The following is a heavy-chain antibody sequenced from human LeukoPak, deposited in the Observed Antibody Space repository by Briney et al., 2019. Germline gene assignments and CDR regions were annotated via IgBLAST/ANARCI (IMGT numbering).Heavy chain of an antibody. Sequence: SETLSLTCTVSGGSISSGGYYWSWIRQHPGKGLEWIGYIYYSGSTYYNPSLKSRVTISVDTSKNQFSLKLSSVTAADTAVYYCARGYGDFWSGYYRTGNWFDPWGQGTLVTVPS. J-gene: IGHJ5*02. CDR2: IYYSGST. V-gene: IGHV4-31*03. D-gene: IGHD3-3*01. CDR1: GGSISSGGYY. CDR3: ARGYGDFWSGYYRTGNWFDP.